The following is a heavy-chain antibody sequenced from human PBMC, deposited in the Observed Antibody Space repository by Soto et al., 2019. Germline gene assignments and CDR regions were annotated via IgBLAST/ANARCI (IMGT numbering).Heavy chain of an antibody. Sequence: QVRLVQSGAEVKKPGSSVKVSCKASGGTFSSYVISWVRQAPGQGLEWMGGIIPIIGTGNYAQNFQGRVTITADESTSTVYMELSSLRSEDTAVYYCAREGELRAVDYGDYASSYKFYGMDVWGQGTTVTVSS. CDR3: AREGELRAVDYGDYASSYKFYGMDV. V-gene: IGHV1-69*12. CDR1: GGTFSSYV. D-gene: IGHD4-17*01. CDR2: IIPIIGTG. J-gene: IGHJ6*02.